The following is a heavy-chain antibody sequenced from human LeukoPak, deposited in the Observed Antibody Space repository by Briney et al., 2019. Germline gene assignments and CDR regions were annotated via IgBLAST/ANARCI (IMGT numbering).Heavy chain of an antibody. D-gene: IGHD6-13*01. J-gene: IGHJ6*03. CDR3: TRVWSSSWYYYYYYMDV. CDR1: GFNFGDYA. CDR2: IRSKAYGGTT. Sequence: GGSLRLSCTASGFNFGDYAVSWVRQAPGKGLEWVGLIRSKAYGGTTEYAASVKGRFTISRDDSKSIAYLQMNSLKTEDTAVYYCTRVWSSSWYYYYYYMDVWGKGTTVTISS. V-gene: IGHV3-49*04.